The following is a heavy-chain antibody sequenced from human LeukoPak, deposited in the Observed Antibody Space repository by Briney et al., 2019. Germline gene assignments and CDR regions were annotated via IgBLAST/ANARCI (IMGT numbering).Heavy chain of an antibody. J-gene: IGHJ4*02. CDR3: ARDPSGIAVAVFDY. Sequence: ASVKVSCKASGYTFTSYGISWVRQAPGRGLEWMGWISAYNGNTNYAQKLQGRVTMTTDTSTSTAYMELRSLRSDDTAVYYCARDPSGIAVAVFDYWGQGTLVTVSS. D-gene: IGHD6-19*01. V-gene: IGHV1-18*01. CDR1: GYTFTSYG. CDR2: ISAYNGNT.